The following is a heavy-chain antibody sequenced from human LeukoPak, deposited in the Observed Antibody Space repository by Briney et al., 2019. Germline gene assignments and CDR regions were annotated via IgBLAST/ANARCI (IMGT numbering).Heavy chain of an antibody. CDR1: GYTFTGYY. V-gene: IGHV1-2*02. D-gene: IGHD2-2*01. CDR2: INPNSGGT. Sequence: GASVKVSCKASGYTFTGYYMHWVRQAPGQGLEWMGWINPNSGGTNYAQNFQGRVTMTRDTSISTAYMELSRLGSDDTAVYYCARGHCSSTSCYRFDYWGQGTLVTVSS. J-gene: IGHJ4*02. CDR3: ARGHCSSTSCYRFDY.